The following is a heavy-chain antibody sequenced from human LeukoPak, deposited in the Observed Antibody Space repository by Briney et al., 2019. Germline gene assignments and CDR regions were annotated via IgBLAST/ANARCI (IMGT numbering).Heavy chain of an antibody. CDR1: GFIFSSYW. Sequence: GGSLRLSCAASGFIFSSYWMTWVRQAPGKGLEWVANIKQDGSEKYYVDSVKGRFTISRDNAKNSLYVQMNSLRAEDTAVYYCARGYWYFDLWGRGTLVTVSS. V-gene: IGHV3-7*01. CDR2: IKQDGSEK. CDR3: ARGYWYFDL. J-gene: IGHJ2*01.